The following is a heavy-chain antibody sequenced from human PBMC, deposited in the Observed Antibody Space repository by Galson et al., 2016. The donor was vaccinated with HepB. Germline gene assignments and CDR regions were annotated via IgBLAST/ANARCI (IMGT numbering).Heavy chain of an antibody. Sequence: QSGAEVTKPGESLKISCKGSGYSFSSYWIGWVRQMPGKGLEWMGITYPSDSDTRYSPSFQGQVTISADKSISTAYLQWSSLKAADTAMYYCARIACSGGSCYLNNWGQGTLVTVSS. CDR2: TYPSDSDT. D-gene: IGHD2-15*01. V-gene: IGHV5-51*01. CDR3: ARIACSGGSCYLNN. CDR1: GYSFSSYW. J-gene: IGHJ4*02.